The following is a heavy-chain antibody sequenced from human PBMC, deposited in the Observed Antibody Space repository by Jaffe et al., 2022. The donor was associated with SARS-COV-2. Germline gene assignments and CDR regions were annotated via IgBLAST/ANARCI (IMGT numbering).Heavy chain of an antibody. D-gene: IGHD3-22*01. CDR2: IYWDDDK. CDR1: GFSLSTSGVG. J-gene: IGHJ5*02. CDR3: AHRPVNWGYYDSSNWFDP. V-gene: IGHV2-5*02. Sequence: QITLKESGPTLVKPTQTLTLTCTFSGFSLSTSGVGVGWIRQPPGKALEWLALIYWDDDKRYSPSLKSRLTITKDTSKNQVVLTMTNMDPVDTATYYCAHRPVNWGYYDSSNWFDPWGQGTLVTVSS.